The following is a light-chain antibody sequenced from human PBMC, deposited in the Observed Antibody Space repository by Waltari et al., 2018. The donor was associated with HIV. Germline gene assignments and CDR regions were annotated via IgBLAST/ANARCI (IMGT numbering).Light chain of an antibody. Sequence: YELTPPPSLSVAPGETPRFTCGGETIGSKSVHWYQQKPGQAPMYFDTGRPSGDPERVPGSNSDNTATLTIPRAEAGDEADYFCQVWDVSTDRAVFGGGTTLTVL. V-gene: IGLV3-21*04. CDR2: FDT. CDR1: TIGSKS. J-gene: IGLJ2*01. CDR3: QVWDVSTDRAV.